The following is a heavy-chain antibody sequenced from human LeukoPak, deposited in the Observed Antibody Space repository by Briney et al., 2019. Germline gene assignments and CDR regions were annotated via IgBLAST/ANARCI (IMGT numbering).Heavy chain of an antibody. J-gene: IGHJ4*02. V-gene: IGHV1-69*13. D-gene: IGHD6-19*01. CDR3: ARDRGEAVAGYYFDY. CDR1: GYTFTNYG. Sequence: SVKVSCKASGYTFTNYGISWVRQAPGQGLEWMGGIIPIFGTANYAQKFQGRVTITADESTSTAYMELSSLRSEDTAVYYCARDRGEAVAGYYFDYWGQGTLVTVSS. CDR2: IIPIFGTA.